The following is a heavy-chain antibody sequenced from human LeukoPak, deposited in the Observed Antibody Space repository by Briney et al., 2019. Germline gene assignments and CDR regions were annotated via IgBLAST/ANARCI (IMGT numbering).Heavy chain of an antibody. CDR2: INHSGST. D-gene: IGHD2-2*01. Sequence: SDTLSLTCAVYGGSFSGYYWSWIRQPPGKGLEWIGEINHSGSTNYNPSLKSRVTISVDTSKNQFSLKLSSVTAADTAVYYCARCVEEYHLSMDVWGQGTTVTVSS. CDR1: GGSFSGYY. CDR3: ARCVEEYHLSMDV. J-gene: IGHJ6*02. V-gene: IGHV4-34*01.